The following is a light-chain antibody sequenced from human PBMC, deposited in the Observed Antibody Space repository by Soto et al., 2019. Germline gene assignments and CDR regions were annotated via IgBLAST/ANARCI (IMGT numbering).Light chain of an antibody. Sequence: DIPMTQSPSSLSASVGDRVTITCRTSQRIGTYLNWYLQKPGKAPQLLIFAATSLQSGVSPRFSGSGSGTYFALTISSLQPEDLATYCCQHTYGVPFTFGPGTKVGIK. V-gene: IGKV1-39*01. CDR3: QHTYGVPFT. CDR1: QRIGTY. J-gene: IGKJ3*01. CDR2: AAT.